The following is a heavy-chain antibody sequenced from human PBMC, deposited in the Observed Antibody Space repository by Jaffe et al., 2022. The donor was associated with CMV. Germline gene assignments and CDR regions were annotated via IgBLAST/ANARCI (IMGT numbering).Heavy chain of an antibody. D-gene: IGHD2-21*02. CDR3: VRASLTERPDDAFDI. Sequence: QVHLVQSGAEVKQVGASVKVSCKAAGFDLSSYGLGWVRQARQGLEWIGWISASSGNLKIQQKFQGRVTLTTERSTSTGYMEMRSLRSDDAAVYFCVRASLTERPDDAFDIWGHGTRVTVSS. J-gene: IGHJ3*02. CDR2: ISASSGNL. CDR1: GFDLSSYG. V-gene: IGHV1-18*01.